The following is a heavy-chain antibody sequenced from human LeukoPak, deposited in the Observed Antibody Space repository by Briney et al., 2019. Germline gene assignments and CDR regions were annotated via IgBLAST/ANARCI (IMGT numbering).Heavy chain of an antibody. V-gene: IGHV3-48*04. J-gene: IGHJ3*01. CDR3: ARDLVGANPDSFDV. Sequence: GGSLRLSCEASGFTFSTYSMQWVRQAPGKGLEWVSYISSSRGTIWYAGSVKGRFTISRDNAKSSLYLQMNSLRAEDTAVYYCARDLVGANPDSFDVWSQGTMVTVSS. D-gene: IGHD1-26*01. CDR2: ISSSRGTI. CDR1: GFTFSTYS.